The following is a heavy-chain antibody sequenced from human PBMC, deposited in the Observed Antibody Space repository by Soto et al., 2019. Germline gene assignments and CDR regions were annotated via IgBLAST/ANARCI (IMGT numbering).Heavy chain of an antibody. V-gene: IGHV3-23*01. J-gene: IGHJ4*02. CDR3: AKDRIAVAGTLERDYYFDY. CDR2: ISGSGGST. Sequence: GGSLRLSCAASGFTFSSYAMSWVRQAPGKGLEWVSAISGSGGSTYNADSGKGRFTISRDNSKNTRYLQMNSLRAEDTAVYYCAKDRIAVAGTLERDYYFDYWGQGTLVTVSS. D-gene: IGHD6-19*01. CDR1: GFTFSSYA.